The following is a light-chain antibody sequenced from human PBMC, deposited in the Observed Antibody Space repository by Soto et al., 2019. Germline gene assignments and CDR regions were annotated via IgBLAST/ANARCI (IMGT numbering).Light chain of an antibody. V-gene: IGKV3-15*01. J-gene: IGKJ1*01. Sequence: EVVMTQSPATLSVSPGERVTLSCRASQSINAHLAWYQQKPGQAPRLLIHGASTGATGIPARFSGSGFGTEFILTISSLQYADFAVYYCKQYNTWLWTFGQGTKVEIQ. CDR3: KQYNTWLWT. CDR1: QSINAH. CDR2: GAS.